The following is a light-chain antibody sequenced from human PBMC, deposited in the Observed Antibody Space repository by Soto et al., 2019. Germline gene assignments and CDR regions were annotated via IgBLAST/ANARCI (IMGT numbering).Light chain of an antibody. Sequence: QSVLTQFPSASGSPGHSVTISCTGTSSDIGGYNSVSWYQQHPGKAPKVMIYDVTKRPSGVPDRFSGSKSGNTASLTVSALQAEDEADYYCSSYTDRKNLVFGTGTKVTVL. J-gene: IGLJ1*01. V-gene: IGLV2-8*01. CDR1: SSDIGGYNS. CDR3: SSYTDRKNLV. CDR2: DVT.